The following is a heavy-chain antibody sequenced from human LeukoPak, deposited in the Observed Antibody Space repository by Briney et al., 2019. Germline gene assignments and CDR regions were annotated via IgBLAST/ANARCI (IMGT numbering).Heavy chain of an antibody. CDR3: ARSYSRSWYAFHWFDP. Sequence: SETLSLTCTVSDGSISSYYWSWIRQPPGKGLEWIGYIYYSGSTNYNPSLKSRVTISVDTSKNQYSLKLSSVTAADTAVYYCARSYSRSWYAFHWFDPWGQGTLVTVSS. CDR1: DGSISSYY. J-gene: IGHJ5*02. D-gene: IGHD6-13*01. V-gene: IGHV4-59*01. CDR2: IYYSGST.